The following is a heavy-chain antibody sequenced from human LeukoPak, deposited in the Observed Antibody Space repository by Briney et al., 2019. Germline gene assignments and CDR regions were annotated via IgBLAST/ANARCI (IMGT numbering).Heavy chain of an antibody. D-gene: IGHD2-15*01. CDR2: ISAYNGNT. CDR3: ARGAVVGGDVENWFDP. V-gene: IGHV1-18*04. J-gene: IGHJ5*02. CDR1: GYTFTSYY. Sequence: GASVKVSCKASGYTFTSYYMHWVRQAPGQGLEWMGWISAYNGNTNYAQKLQGRVTMTTDTSTSTAYMELRSLRSDDTAVYYCARGAVVGGDVENWFDPWGQGTLVTVSS.